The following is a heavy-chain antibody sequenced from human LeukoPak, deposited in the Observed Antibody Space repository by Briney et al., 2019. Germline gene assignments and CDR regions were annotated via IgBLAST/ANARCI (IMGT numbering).Heavy chain of an antibody. CDR3: ARKQSGTMYDV. J-gene: IGHJ4*02. CDR1: GGSISSSSYY. D-gene: IGHD1-7*01. V-gene: IGHV4-39*07. Sequence: SETLSLTCIVPGGSISSSSYYWAWIRQPPGKGLEWIGTFYSGGSACYNPSLTSRVSISKDTSDKQFSLRLYSVTAADTAVYYCARKQSGTMYDVWGQGTQVTVSS. CDR2: FYSGGSA.